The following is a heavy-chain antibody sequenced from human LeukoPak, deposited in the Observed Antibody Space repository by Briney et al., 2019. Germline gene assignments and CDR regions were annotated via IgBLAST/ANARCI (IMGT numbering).Heavy chain of an antibody. CDR2: IDHTGST. CDR3: ARGRVSSSSWQSVYYHYLYMDV. D-gene: IGHD3-3*01. CDR1: GDSISMYY. J-gene: IGHJ6*03. Sequence: SETLSLTCSVSGDSISMYYWNWIRQPPGKGLEWIGYIDHTGSTNYNPSLNSRVTISRDTSTNHFSLKLSSVTAADTAVYFCARGRVSSSSWQSVYYHYLYMDVWGKGSTVTVSS. V-gene: IGHV4-59*01.